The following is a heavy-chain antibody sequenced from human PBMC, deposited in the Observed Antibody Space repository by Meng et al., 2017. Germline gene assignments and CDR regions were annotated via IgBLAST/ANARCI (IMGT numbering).Heavy chain of an antibody. CDR3: ARGLRCSGGSCYSSNWFDP. CDR1: GGSISSGGYY. Sequence: QVQLQESGPGLLKPSQPLSLTCTVSGGSISSGGYYWSWIRQHPGKGLEWIGYIYYSGSTYYNPSLKSLVTISVDTSKNQFSLKLSSVTAADTAVYYCARGLRCSGGSCYSSNWFDPWGQGTLVTVSS. D-gene: IGHD2-15*01. V-gene: IGHV4-31*01. CDR2: IYYSGST. J-gene: IGHJ5*02.